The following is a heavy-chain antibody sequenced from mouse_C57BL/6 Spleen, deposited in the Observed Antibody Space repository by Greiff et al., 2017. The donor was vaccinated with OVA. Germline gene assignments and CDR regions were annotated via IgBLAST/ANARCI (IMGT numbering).Heavy chain of an antibody. CDR2: IYPGSGNT. CDR3: ARKDSSGYGFAY. J-gene: IGHJ3*01. V-gene: IGHV1-76*01. D-gene: IGHD3-2*02. Sequence: QVQLQQSGAELVRPGASVKLSCKASGYTFTDYYINWVKQRPGQGLEWIARIYPGSGNTYYNEKFKGKATLTAEKSSSTAYMQLSSLTSEDSAVYFCARKDSSGYGFAYWGQGTLVTVSA. CDR1: GYTFTDYY.